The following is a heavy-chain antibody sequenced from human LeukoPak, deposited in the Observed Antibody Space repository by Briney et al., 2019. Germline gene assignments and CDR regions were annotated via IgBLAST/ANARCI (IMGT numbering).Heavy chain of an antibody. CDR2: INPNSGGT. J-gene: IGHJ5*02. Sequence: ASVKVSCKASGYTFTGYYMHWVRQAPGQGLEWMGWINPNSGGTNYAQKFQGWVTMTRDTSIRTAYMELRRLRSDDTAAYYCARGPLRNWFDPWGQGTLVTVSS. CDR3: ARGPLRNWFDP. CDR1: GYTFTGYY. V-gene: IGHV1-2*04.